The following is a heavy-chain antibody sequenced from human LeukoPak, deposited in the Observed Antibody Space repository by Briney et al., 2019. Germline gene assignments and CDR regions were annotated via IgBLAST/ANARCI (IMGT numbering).Heavy chain of an antibody. D-gene: IGHD4-23*01. Sequence: GASVKVSCKASGYTFSGYYMHWGRQAPGQGLEWMGWINSNSGDPNYAQKFQGRVTLTRDTSISTAYMELSRLRSDDTAVYYCAREKGGNSGFDYWGRGTLVTVSS. J-gene: IGHJ4*02. CDR1: GYTFSGYY. CDR3: AREKGGNSGFDY. V-gene: IGHV1-2*02. CDR2: INSNSGDP.